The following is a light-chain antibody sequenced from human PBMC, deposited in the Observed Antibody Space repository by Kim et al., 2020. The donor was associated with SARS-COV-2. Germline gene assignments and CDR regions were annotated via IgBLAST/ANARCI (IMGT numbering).Light chain of an antibody. Sequence: SPGERATLSCRASHSVSSSYLAWYQQKPGQAPRLLIYGASSRATGIPDRFSGSGSGTDFTLTISRLEPEDFAVYYCQQYGSSPLTFGQVTKVDIK. CDR1: HSVSSSY. CDR3: QQYGSSPLT. V-gene: IGKV3-20*01. CDR2: GAS. J-gene: IGKJ1*01.